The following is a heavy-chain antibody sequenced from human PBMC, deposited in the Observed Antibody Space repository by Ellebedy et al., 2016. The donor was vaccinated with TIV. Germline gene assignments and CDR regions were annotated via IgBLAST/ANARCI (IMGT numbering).Heavy chain of an antibody. V-gene: IGHV3-15*01. CDR2: IKSKTDGGAA. CDR1: GFTFSNAW. D-gene: IGHD5-18*01. J-gene: IGHJ4*02. CDR3: TTVYRYNYDSV. Sequence: GESLKISCAASGFTFSNAWMNWVRQAPGKGLEWVGRIKSKTDGGAADCAAPVKGRFTISRDDSKNTLYLQMNSLKPEDTAVYFCTTVYRYNYDSVWGQGTLVTVSS.